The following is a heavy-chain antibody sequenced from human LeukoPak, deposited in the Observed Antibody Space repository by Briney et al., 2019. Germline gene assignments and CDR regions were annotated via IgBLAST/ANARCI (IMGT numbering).Heavy chain of an antibody. CDR2: INHSGST. J-gene: IGHJ6*02. CDR1: GGSFSGYY. D-gene: IGHD3-3*01. Sequence: PSETLSLTCAVYGGSFSGYYWSWIRQPPGKGLEWIGEINHSGSTNYNPSLKSRVTISVDTSKNQFSLKLSSVTAADTAVYYCARAPRKYYDFWSGRYYHYGMDVWGQGTTVTVSS. V-gene: IGHV4-34*01. CDR3: ARAPRKYYDFWSGRYYHYGMDV.